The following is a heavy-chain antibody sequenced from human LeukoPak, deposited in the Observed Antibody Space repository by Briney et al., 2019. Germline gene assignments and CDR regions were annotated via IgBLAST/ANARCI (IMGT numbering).Heavy chain of an antibody. D-gene: IGHD3-22*01. J-gene: IGHJ3*02. CDR1: GFTFDDYA. Sequence: GGSLRLSCAASGFTFDDYAMHWVRQAPGKGLEWVSGISWNSGSIGYADSVKGRFTISRDNAKNSLYLQMNSLRAEDTALYYCAKGASTYYYDSSGYYMAFDIWGQGTMVTVSS. V-gene: IGHV3-9*01. CDR2: ISWNSGSI. CDR3: AKGASTYYYDSSGYYMAFDI.